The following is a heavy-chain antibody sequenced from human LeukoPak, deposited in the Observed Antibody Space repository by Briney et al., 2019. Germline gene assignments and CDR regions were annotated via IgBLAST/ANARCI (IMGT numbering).Heavy chain of an antibody. CDR1: GGSFSGYY. CDR2: INHSGST. J-gene: IGHJ6*03. V-gene: IGHV4-34*01. CDR3: ARESSAGYSSSWYWSHYYYYYMDV. D-gene: IGHD6-13*01. Sequence: PSETLSLTCAVYGGSFSGYYWSWIRQPPGKGLEWIGEINHSGSTNYNPSLKSRVTMSVDTSKNQFSLKLSSVTAADTAVYYCARESSAGYSSSWYWSHYYYYYMDVWGKGTTVTISS.